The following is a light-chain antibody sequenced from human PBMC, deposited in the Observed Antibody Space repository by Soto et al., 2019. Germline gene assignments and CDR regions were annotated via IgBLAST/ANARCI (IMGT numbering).Light chain of an antibody. CDR3: AAWDDSLDGYV. CDR1: SSNIGVNT. CDR2: TNG. Sequence: QSVLTQPPSASGTPGQRVTISCSGSSSNIGVNTVNWYQQLPRAAPKLLIYTNGQRPSGVPDRFSASKSGTSASLAISGLQSEDEADYYCAAWDDSLDGYVFGTGTKVTVL. J-gene: IGLJ1*01. V-gene: IGLV1-44*01.